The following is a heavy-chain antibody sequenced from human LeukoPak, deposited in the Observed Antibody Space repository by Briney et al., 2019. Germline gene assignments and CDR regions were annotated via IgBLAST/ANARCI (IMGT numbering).Heavy chain of an antibody. Sequence: GGSLRLSCAASGFTFSDCYMTWIRQAPGKGLEWVSYISSSSSYTNYADSVKGRFTISRDNAKNSLYLQMNSLRAEDTAVYYCARLVPAASYYFDYWGQGTLVTVSS. J-gene: IGHJ4*02. CDR1: GFTFSDCY. V-gene: IGHV3-11*03. CDR3: ARLVPAASYYFDY. D-gene: IGHD2-2*01. CDR2: ISSSSSYT.